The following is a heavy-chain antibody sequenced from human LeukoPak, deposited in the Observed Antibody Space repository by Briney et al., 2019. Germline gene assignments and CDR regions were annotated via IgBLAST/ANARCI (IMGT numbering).Heavy chain of an antibody. J-gene: IGHJ4*02. V-gene: IGHV4-61*01. D-gene: IGHD3-16*01. Sequence: SETLSLTCTVSGYSISSGYYWSWIRQPPGKGLEWIGYIYYSGSTNYNPSLKSRVTISVDTSKNQFSLKLSSVTAADTAVYYCARNSDYVWGTQDYWGQGTLVTVSS. CDR3: ARNSDYVWGTQDY. CDR2: IYYSGST. CDR1: GYSISSGYY.